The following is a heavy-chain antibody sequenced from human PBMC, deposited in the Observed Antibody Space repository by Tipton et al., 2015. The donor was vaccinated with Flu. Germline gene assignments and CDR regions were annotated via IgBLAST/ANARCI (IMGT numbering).Heavy chain of an antibody. CDR2: INTTGST. J-gene: IGHJ5*02. D-gene: IGHD6-19*01. CDR3: ARDYSSYWSYNWFDP. CDR1: GGSISSGRYY. Sequence: TLSLTCTVSGGSISSGRYYWSWIRQPAGKGLEWIGRINTTGSTNYNPSLKSRLTISADTATNQFFLRLTSVTAADSAVYYCARDYSSYWSYNWFDPWGQGTLVTVSS. V-gene: IGHV4-61*02.